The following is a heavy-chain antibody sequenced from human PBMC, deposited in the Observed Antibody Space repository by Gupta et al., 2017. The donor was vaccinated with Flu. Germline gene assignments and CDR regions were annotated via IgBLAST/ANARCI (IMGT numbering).Heavy chain of an antibody. CDR1: GFTFSTFA. D-gene: IGHD3-16*02. CDR2: ISFDVRNY. V-gene: IGHV3-30*04. J-gene: IGHJ6*03. CDR3: ATGREALTGYFYIDV. Sequence: QVQLVESGGGVVQPGRSLRLSCAASGFTFSTFAMHWVRQAPGKGLEWVAVISFDVRNYFYADSVRGRFTISRDNSENTLYLQMNSLRAEDTAVYYCATGREALTGYFYIDVWGKGTTVTVSS.